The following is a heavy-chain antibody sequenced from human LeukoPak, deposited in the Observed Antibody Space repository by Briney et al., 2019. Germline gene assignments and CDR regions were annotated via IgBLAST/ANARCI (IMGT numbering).Heavy chain of an antibody. CDR3: AKRGDHFYMDV. CDR1: GFSFSSYA. Sequence: GGSLRLSCAASGFSFSSYAMSWVRQGPGKGLEWVSSVNGRGAATFYADPVRGRFTISRDNSKNTLYLQMNSLRAEDTAVYYCAKRGDHFYMDVWGKGTTVTVSS. V-gene: IGHV3-23*01. J-gene: IGHJ6*03. D-gene: IGHD2-21*02. CDR2: VNGRGAAT.